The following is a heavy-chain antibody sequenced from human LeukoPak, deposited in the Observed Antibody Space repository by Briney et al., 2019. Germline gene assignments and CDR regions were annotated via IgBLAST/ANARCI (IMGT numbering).Heavy chain of an antibody. Sequence: GGSLRLSCAAFGFTFSSYAMHWVRQAPGEGLEWVAVISYDGSNKYYADSVKGRFTISRDNSKNTLYLQMNSLRAEDTAVYYCAIDCSSTSCYNWGQGTLVTVSS. CDR1: GFTFSSYA. CDR2: ISYDGSNK. CDR3: AIDCSSTSCYN. D-gene: IGHD2-2*01. J-gene: IGHJ4*02. V-gene: IGHV3-30-3*01.